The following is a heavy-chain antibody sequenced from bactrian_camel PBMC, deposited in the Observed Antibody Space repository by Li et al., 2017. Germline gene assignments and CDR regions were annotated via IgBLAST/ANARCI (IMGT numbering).Heavy chain of an antibody. CDR1: GYIFGSCG. Sequence: HVQLVESGGGSVQAGGSLKLSCTASGYIFGSCGMGWYRQAPGKERELVSRFSSDGTTTYADSVKGRFTISQDRTKNTLYLQMNSLNTEDTAIYYCAANADWNGSRCSRRYWGQGTQVTVS. CDR3: AANADWNGSRCSRRY. CDR2: FSSDGTT. V-gene: IGHV3S55*01. J-gene: IGHJ4*01. D-gene: IGHD1*01.